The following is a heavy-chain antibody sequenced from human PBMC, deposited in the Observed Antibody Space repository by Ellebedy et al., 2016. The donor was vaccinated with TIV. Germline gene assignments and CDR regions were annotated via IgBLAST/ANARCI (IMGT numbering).Heavy chain of an antibody. D-gene: IGHD1-26*01. CDR2: INPNSGGT. CDR1: GYTFTAYY. Sequence: ASVKVSCKASGYTFTAYYVHWARQAPGQGLEWMGWINPNSGGTNYAQKFQGWVTMTRDTSISTAYMELSRLRSDDTAVYYCARGLGATPDYWGQGTLVTVSS. J-gene: IGHJ4*02. V-gene: IGHV1-2*04. CDR3: ARGLGATPDY.